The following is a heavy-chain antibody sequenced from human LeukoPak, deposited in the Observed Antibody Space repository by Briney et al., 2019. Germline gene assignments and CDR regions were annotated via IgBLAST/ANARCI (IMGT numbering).Heavy chain of an antibody. CDR3: ARGVAYGDYVGNWFDP. Sequence: SVTVSCKASGGTFISYAISWVRQAPGQGREWMGGIIPIFGTANYAQKFQGRITITTDESTSTAYMELSSLRSEDTAVYYYARGVAYGDYVGNWFDPWGQGTLVTVSS. V-gene: IGHV1-69*05. CDR2: IIPIFGTA. J-gene: IGHJ5*02. CDR1: GGTFISYA. D-gene: IGHD4-17*01.